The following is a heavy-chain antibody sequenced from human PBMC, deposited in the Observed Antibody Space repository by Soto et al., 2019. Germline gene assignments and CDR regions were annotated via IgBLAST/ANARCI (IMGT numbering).Heavy chain of an antibody. Sequence: ASVKVSCKASGYTFSRCAMRWVRQALGQRPEWMGWINAGNGNTKYSQKFQDRFTITRDTSANTAYMDLRSLTSEDTAVYYCARPLPGIAVAATDYFDYWGQGTLVTVSS. J-gene: IGHJ4*02. CDR2: INAGNGNT. V-gene: IGHV1-3*01. CDR1: GYTFSRCA. D-gene: IGHD6-19*01. CDR3: ARPLPGIAVAATDYFDY.